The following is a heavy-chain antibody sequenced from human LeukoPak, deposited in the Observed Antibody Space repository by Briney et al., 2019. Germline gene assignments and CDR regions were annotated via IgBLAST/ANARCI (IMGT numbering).Heavy chain of an antibody. J-gene: IGHJ4*02. CDR2: IYYSGSI. V-gene: IGHV4-59*01. D-gene: IGHD4-17*01. Sequence: PSETLSLTCTVSGGSISSYYWSWIRQPPGKGLEWIGYIYYSGSINYNPSLKSRVTISVDTSKNQFSLKLSSVTAADTAVYYCARDLGGAYFDYWGQGTLVTVSS. CDR3: ARDLGGAYFDY. CDR1: GGSISSYY.